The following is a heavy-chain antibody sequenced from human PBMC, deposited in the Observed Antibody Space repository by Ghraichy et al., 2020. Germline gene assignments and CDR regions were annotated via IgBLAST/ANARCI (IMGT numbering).Heavy chain of an antibody. CDR1: AFNLDSYS. D-gene: IGHD3-9*01. Sequence: GGSLRLSCAASAFNLDSYSMHWVRQAPGKGLEWVAVISSDGRFKHYAASVQGRFSISRDDSKNTLFLQMSSLRREDTAVYYCARHDWPNYSHYYAMDVWGQWTKVVVSS. V-gene: IGHV3-30*08. CDR3: ARHDWPNYSHYYAMDV. CDR2: ISSDGRFK. J-gene: IGHJ6*02.